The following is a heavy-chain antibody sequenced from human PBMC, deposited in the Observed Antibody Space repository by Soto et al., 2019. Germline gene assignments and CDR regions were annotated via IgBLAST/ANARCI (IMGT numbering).Heavy chain of an antibody. CDR1: GFTFSSYA. CDR2: ISGSGGST. Sequence: EVQLLESGGGLVQPGGSLRLSCAASGFTFSSYAMSWVRQAPGKGLEWVSAISGSGGSTYYADSVKGRFTISRDNSKNTLYLQMNSLRAEDTAVYYCAIPRGMRAAAGTSWFDPWGQGTLVTVSS. V-gene: IGHV3-23*01. J-gene: IGHJ5*02. CDR3: AIPRGMRAAAGTSWFDP. D-gene: IGHD6-13*01.